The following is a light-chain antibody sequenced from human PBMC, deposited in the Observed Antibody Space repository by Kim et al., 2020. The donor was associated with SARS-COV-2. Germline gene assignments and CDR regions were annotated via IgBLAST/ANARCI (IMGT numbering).Light chain of an antibody. V-gene: IGLV1-47*01. CDR3: AAWDDSLSGPGV. CDR1: SSNIGSNY. CDR2: RNN. Sequence: QRVTISCSGSSSNIGSNYVYWYQQLPGTAPKLLIYRNNQRPSGGPDRFSGSKSGTSASLAISGLRSEDEADYYCAAWDDSLSGPGVFGGGTQLTVL. J-gene: IGLJ2*01.